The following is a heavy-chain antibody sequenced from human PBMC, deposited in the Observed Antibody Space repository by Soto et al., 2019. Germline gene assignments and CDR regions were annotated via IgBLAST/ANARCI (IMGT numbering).Heavy chain of an antibody. D-gene: IGHD6-13*01. CDR3: ARESAIAATGIFYS. CDR1: VFTFSNFA. Sequence: QVQLVESGGGVVQPGGSLRLSCAASVFTFSNFAMHWVRQAPGKGLEWVAATSFDGKNKDYADSVKGRFTISRDNSKKTLVLQMNSLRPEDTSVYYCARESAIAATGIFYSWGQGTLGTVSS. V-gene: IGHV3-30*04. J-gene: IGHJ5*01. CDR2: TSFDGKNK.